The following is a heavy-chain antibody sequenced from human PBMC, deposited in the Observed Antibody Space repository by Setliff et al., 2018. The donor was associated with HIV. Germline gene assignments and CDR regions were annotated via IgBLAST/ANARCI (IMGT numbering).Heavy chain of an antibody. CDR2: IYYSGST. Sequence: PSETLSLTCTVSGDSLSSDYYYWTWIRQHPEKGLEWIGYIYYSGSTLYNPSLRSRLTMSVDTSKNQFSLELSSVTAADTAVYHCARDFLRSGYFDHWGQGKLVTVSS. V-gene: IGHV4-31*03. CDR1: GDSLSSDYYY. CDR3: ARDFLRSGYFDH. D-gene: IGHD4-17*01. J-gene: IGHJ4*02.